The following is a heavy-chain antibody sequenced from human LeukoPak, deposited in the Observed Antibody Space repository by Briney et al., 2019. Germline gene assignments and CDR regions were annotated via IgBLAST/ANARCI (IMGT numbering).Heavy chain of an antibody. CDR2: IDSDGNTA. D-gene: IGHD3-3*01. V-gene: IGHV3-74*01. CDR3: AKSLFGVVRCFDY. Sequence: QAGGSLRLSCAASGFTFNDYWMHWVRQVPGKGPVWVSRIDSDGNTATYAGSVKGRFTISRDNSKNTLYLQMNSLRAEDTAVYYCAKSLFGVVRCFDYWGQGTLVTVSS. J-gene: IGHJ4*02. CDR1: GFTFNDYW.